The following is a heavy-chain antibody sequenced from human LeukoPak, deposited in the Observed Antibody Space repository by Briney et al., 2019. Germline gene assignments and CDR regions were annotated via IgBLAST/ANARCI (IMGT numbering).Heavy chain of an antibody. CDR1: GFICENYG. D-gene: IGHD3-9*01. CDR2: ISYDGSTK. V-gene: IGHV3-30*03. CDR3: ATDAYFDMRGGPRR. J-gene: IGHJ1*01. Sequence: GRSLRLCWTASGFICENYGKHWVRPAPRPGLPWVAVISYDGSTKYYGDSVKGRFTISRDNSKNTLFLELNSLRAEDTAVYYCATDAYFDMRGGPRRWGQGTLVSVSS.